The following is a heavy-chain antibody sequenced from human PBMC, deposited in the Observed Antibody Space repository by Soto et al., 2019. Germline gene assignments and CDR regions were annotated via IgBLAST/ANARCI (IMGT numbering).Heavy chain of an antibody. CDR3: ARDNGFGESDV. D-gene: IGHD3-10*01. CDR1: GYSFTSYG. V-gene: IGHV1-18*01. J-gene: IGHJ6*02. CDR2: ISAYNGNT. Sequence: ASVKVSCKASGYSFTSYGISWVRQAPGQGLEWMGWISAYNGNTNYAQKLQGRVTMTTDTSTSTAYVELRSLRSDDTAVYYCARDNGFGESDVWGQGTTVTVSS.